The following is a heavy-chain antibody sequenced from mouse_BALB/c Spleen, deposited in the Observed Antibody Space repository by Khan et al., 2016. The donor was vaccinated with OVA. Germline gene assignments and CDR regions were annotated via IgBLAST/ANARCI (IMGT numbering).Heavy chain of an antibody. J-gene: IGHJ2*01. CDR3: ARGNYYGYYFDY. CDR1: GYSITSGYA. CDR2: ISYSGVT. D-gene: IGHD1-1*01. V-gene: IGHV3-2*02. Sequence: EVKLLESGPGLVKPSQSLSLTCTVTGYSITSGYAWNWIRQFPGNKLEWMGYISYSGVTSYTPSLQSRISINRDTSKNQFFLQLNSVTTEDTATYYCARGNYYGYYFDYWGQGTTLTVSS.